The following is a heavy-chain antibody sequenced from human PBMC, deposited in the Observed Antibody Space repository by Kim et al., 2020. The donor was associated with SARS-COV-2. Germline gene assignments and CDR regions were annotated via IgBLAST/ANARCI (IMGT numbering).Heavy chain of an antibody. J-gene: IGHJ4*02. CDR2: IKEDGSVQ. D-gene: IGHD5-12*01. Sequence: GGSLRLSCTASGFTLASYWMTWVRQAPGKGLEWVASIKEDGSVQTYLDSVQGRFSVSRDNAKNSLHLQMHALRAGDTARYYCARNLLGYIALDYWGLGTLVTVSS. CDR1: GFTLASYW. CDR3: ARNLLGYIALDY. V-gene: IGHV3-7*01.